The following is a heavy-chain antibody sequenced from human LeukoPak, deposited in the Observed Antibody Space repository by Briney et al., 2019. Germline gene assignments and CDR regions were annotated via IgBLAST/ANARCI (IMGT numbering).Heavy chain of an antibody. D-gene: IGHD3-10*01. J-gene: IGHJ5*02. CDR3: AKDTGSGSHLYHWFDP. Sequence: GRSLRLSCAASGFTFDDYAMHWVRQAPGKGLEWVSGISWNSGSIGYADSVKGRFTISRDNAKNSLYLQMNSLRAEDTALYYCAKDTGSGSHLYHWFDPWGQGTLVTVSS. CDR1: GFTFDDYA. CDR2: ISWNSGSI. V-gene: IGHV3-9*01.